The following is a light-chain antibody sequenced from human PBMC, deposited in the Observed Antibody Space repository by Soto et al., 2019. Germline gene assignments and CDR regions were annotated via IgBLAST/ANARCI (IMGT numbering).Light chain of an antibody. CDR1: QSVSSSY. Sequence: ESVLTQSPGTLSLSPGERATLSCRASQSVSSSYLAWYQQRRGRAPRLLIYGASSRATGIPDRFSGRWSVTDFSLTLSRLEPEDFAVYYCQRYGPWHVTFGAGKKVDIK. V-gene: IGKV3-20*01. J-gene: IGKJ3*01. CDR3: QRYGPWHVT. CDR2: GAS.